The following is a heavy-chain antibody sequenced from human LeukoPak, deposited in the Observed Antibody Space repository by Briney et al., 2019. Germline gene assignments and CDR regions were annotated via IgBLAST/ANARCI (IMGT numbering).Heavy chain of an antibody. D-gene: IGHD3-16*01. J-gene: IGHJ4*02. CDR1: GITLSSYA. CDR3: AKDSSQGGDYFDY. CDR2: INGSGVIT. Sequence: PGGSLRLSCAASGITLSSYAMSWVRQASGKGLEWVSAINGSGVITYYTDSVKGRFTISRDNSKNTVYLQMSSLRAEDTAIYYCAKDSSQGGDYFDYWGQGTLVTV. V-gene: IGHV3-23*01.